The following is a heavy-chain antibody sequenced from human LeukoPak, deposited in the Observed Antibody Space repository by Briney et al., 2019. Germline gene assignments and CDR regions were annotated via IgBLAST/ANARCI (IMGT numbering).Heavy chain of an antibody. CDR1: GGSFSGYY. CDR3: ARRLARARYYYYYYMDV. Sequence: PSETLSLTCAVYGGSFSGYYWSWIRQPPGKGLEWIGEINHSGSTNYNPSLKSRVTISVDTSKNQFSLKLSSVTAADTAVYYCARRLARARYYYYYYMDVWGKGTTVTISS. D-gene: IGHD3-10*01. J-gene: IGHJ6*03. V-gene: IGHV4-34*01. CDR2: INHSGST.